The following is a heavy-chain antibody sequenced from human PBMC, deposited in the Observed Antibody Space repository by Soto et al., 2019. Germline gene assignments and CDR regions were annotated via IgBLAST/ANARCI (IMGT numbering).Heavy chain of an antibody. J-gene: IGHJ4*02. CDR3: ARDLGDWRFLEWFPKAYFDY. CDR2: ISAYNGNT. V-gene: IGHV1-18*01. D-gene: IGHD3-3*01. CDR1: GYTFTSYG. Sequence: GASVKVSCKASGYTFTSYGISWVRQAPGQGLEWMGWISAYNGNTNYAQKLQGRVTMTTDTSTSTAYMELRSLRSDDTAVYYCARDLGDWRFLEWFPKAYFDYWGQGTLVTVSS.